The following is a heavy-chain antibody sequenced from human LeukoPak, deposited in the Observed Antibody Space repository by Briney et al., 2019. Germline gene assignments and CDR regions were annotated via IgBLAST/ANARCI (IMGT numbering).Heavy chain of an antibody. Sequence: PSETLSLTCAVNGGSFSGYYWSYIRQPPGKGLEWIGEINHSGSTNYNPSLKTRVTISVDKSKNQFSLKLNSVTAADTAVYYCARDYCTSTTCPNWFDPWGQGTLVTVSS. CDR2: INHSGST. CDR3: ARDYCTSTTCPNWFDP. V-gene: IGHV4-34*01. CDR1: GGSFSGYY. D-gene: IGHD2-2*01. J-gene: IGHJ5*02.